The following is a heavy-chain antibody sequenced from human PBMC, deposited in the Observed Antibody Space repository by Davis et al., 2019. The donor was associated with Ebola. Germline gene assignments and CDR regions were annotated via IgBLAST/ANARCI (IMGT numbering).Heavy chain of an antibody. Sequence: MPSETLSLTCTVSGGSISSYYWSWIRQPAGKGLEWIGRIYTSGTTNYNPSLKSRVTMSVDTSKNQFSLKLSSVTAVDTAVYYCARVQRIVVVPTADNWFDPWGQGTLVTVSS. CDR1: GGSISSYY. J-gene: IGHJ5*02. CDR2: IYTSGTT. D-gene: IGHD2-2*01. CDR3: ARVQRIVVVPTADNWFDP. V-gene: IGHV4-4*07.